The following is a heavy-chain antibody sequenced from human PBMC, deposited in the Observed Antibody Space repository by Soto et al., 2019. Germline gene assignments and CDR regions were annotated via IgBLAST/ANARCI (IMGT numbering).Heavy chain of an antibody. CDR1: GGSISSYY. CDR3: ARDLMDFWSGSGFDY. CDR2: IYYSGST. V-gene: IGHV4-59*01. D-gene: IGHD3-3*01. J-gene: IGHJ4*02. Sequence: PSETLSLTCTVSGGSISSYYWSWIRQPPGKGLEWIGYIYYSGSTNYNPSLKSRVTISVDTSKNQFSLKLSSVTAADTAVYYCARDLMDFWSGSGFDYWGQGTLVTVPQ.